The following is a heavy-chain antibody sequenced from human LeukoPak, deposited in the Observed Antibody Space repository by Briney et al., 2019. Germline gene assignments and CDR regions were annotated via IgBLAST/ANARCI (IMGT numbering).Heavy chain of an antibody. CDR1: GGSISSYY. V-gene: IGHV4-4*07. J-gene: IGHJ5*02. CDR2: IYTSGST. D-gene: IGHD3-9*01. Sequence: SETLSLTCTVSGGSISSYYWSWIRQPAGKGLEWIGRIYTSGSTNYNPSLKSRVTMSVDTSKNQFSLKLSSVTAADTAVYYCARDYDSDSYNWFDPWGQGTLVTVSS. CDR3: ARDYDSDSYNWFDP.